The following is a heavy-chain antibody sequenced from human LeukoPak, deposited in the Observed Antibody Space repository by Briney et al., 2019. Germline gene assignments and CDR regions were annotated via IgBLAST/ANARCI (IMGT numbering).Heavy chain of an antibody. V-gene: IGHV3-23*01. CDR3: AKLLVPTRLFDAFDI. J-gene: IGHJ3*02. D-gene: IGHD2-8*02. Sequence: PGGSLRLSCAASGFTFTTYAINWVRQAPGKGLEWVSTISGSGGSTYYADSVKGRFTISRDSSKNTLYLQMNSLRAEDTAIYYCAKLLVPTRLFDAFDIWGQGTMVTVSS. CDR1: GFTFTTYA. CDR2: ISGSGGST.